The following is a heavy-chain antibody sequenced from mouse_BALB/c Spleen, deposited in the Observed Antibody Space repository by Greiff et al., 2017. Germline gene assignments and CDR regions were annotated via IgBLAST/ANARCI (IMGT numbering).Heavy chain of an antibody. CDR1: GFTFSSYG. CDR3: ASDYGSRGFAY. V-gene: IGHV5-6*01. CDR2: ISSGGSYT. J-gene: IGHJ3*01. D-gene: IGHD1-1*01. Sequence: EVKVVESGGDLVKPGGSLKLSCTASGFTFSSYGMSWVRQTPDKRLEWVATISSGGSYTYYPDSVKGRFTISRDNAKNTLYLQMSSLKSEDTAMYYCASDYGSRGFAYWGEGTLVTVSA.